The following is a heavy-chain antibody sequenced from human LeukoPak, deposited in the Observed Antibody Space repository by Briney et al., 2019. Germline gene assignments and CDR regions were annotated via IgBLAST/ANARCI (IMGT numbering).Heavy chain of an antibody. V-gene: IGHV3-49*03. D-gene: IGHD3-22*01. J-gene: IGHJ4*02. CDR2: IRSKAYGGTT. CDR1: GFTXGDYA. CDR3: TRDLITMIVVVID. Sequence: LXLXXXXSGFTXGDYAMSWFRQAPGKGLEWVGFIRSKAYGGTTEYAASVKGRFTISRDDSKSIAYLQMNSLKTEDTAVYYCTRDLITMIVVVIDWGQGTLVTVSS.